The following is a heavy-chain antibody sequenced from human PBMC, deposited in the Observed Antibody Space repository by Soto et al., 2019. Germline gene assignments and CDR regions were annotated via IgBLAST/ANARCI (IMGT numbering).Heavy chain of an antibody. J-gene: IGHJ6*03. D-gene: IGHD3-3*01. CDR1: GYTFTSYD. CDR2: MNPNSGNT. Sequence: QVQLVQSGAEVKKPGASVKVSCKASGYTFTSYDINWVRQATGQGLEWMGWMNPNSGNTGYAQKFRVRVTMTRNTSMSTAYMELSSLRSEDTAVYYCARGGRRFLALAHYYYYYMDVWGKGTTVTVSS. CDR3: ARGGRRFLALAHYYYYYMDV. V-gene: IGHV1-8*01.